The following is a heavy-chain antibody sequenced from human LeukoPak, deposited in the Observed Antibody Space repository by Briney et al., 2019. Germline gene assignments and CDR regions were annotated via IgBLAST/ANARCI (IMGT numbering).Heavy chain of an antibody. CDR1: GGSISSSSYY. CDR2: IYYSGST. Sequence: SETLSLTCTVSGGSISSSSYYWGWIRQPPGKGLEWIGSIYYSGSTYYNPSLKSRVTISVDTSKNQFSLKLSSVTAADTAVYYCARELSTYDAFDIWGQGTMVTVSS. CDR3: ARELSTYDAFDI. D-gene: IGHD5/OR15-5a*01. V-gene: IGHV4-39*07. J-gene: IGHJ3*02.